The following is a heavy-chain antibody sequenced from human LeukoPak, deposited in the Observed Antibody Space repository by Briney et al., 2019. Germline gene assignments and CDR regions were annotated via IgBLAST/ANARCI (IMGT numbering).Heavy chain of an antibody. CDR2: IYTSGST. CDR3: ARDSYYYGSGSPNWFDP. J-gene: IGHJ5*02. Sequence: SETLSLTCTVSGGSISSYYWSWIRQPAGKGLEWIGRIYTSGSTNYNPSLKSRVTMSVDTSKNQFSLKLSSVTAADTAVYYCARDSYYYGSGSPNWFDPWGQGTLVTVSS. V-gene: IGHV4-4*07. D-gene: IGHD3-10*01. CDR1: GGSISSYY.